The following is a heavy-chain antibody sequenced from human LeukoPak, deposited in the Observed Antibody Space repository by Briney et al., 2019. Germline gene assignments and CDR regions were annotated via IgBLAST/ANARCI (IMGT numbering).Heavy chain of an antibody. CDR3: ARDDIAAIWHFQH. V-gene: IGHV4-59*01. J-gene: IGHJ1*01. CDR2: IYYSGST. CDR1: GGSISSYY. D-gene: IGHD6-13*01. Sequence: SETLSLTCTVSGGSISSYYWSWIRQPPGKGLEWIGYIYYSGSTNYNPSLKSRVTISVDTSKNQFSLKLSSVTAADTAVYYCARDDIAAIWHFQHWGQGTLVTVSS.